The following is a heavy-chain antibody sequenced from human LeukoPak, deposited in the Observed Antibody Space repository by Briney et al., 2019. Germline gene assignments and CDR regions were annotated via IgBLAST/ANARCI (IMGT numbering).Heavy chain of an antibody. Sequence: PSETLSLTCAVYGGSFSGNYWSWIRQPPGKGLEWIGDINHSGTTNYSPSLKSRVTISVDTSKNQFSLKLSSVTAADTAVYYCARDRAGGLRFVEWLSAFDYWGQGTLVTVSS. CDR3: ARDRAGGLRFVEWLSAFDY. D-gene: IGHD3-3*01. V-gene: IGHV4-34*01. CDR1: GGSFSGNY. J-gene: IGHJ4*02. CDR2: INHSGTT.